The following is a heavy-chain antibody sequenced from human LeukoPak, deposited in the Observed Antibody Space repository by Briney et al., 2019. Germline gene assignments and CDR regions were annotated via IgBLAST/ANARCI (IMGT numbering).Heavy chain of an antibody. CDR2: ISSTVTT. Sequence: SSETLSLTCTLSGGSISSTNYYWDWIRQPPGKGLERIGTISSTVTTYYCTSLKSRVTISVDTSKNQFSLNLRSVTAADTAMYYCTTLTNSLYNWFDPWGQGTLVTVSS. V-gene: IGHV4-39*01. D-gene: IGHD2-2*01. J-gene: IGHJ5*02. CDR3: TTLTNSLYNWFDP. CDR1: GGSISSTNYY.